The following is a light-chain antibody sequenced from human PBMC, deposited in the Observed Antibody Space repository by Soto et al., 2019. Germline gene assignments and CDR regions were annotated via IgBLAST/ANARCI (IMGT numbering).Light chain of an antibody. V-gene: IGKV4-1*01. CDR2: WAS. Sequence: DTVMTQSPDSLAVSLGERATINCKSSRTLLNSSNNRNYVAWYQQKPGQPPKLLIYWASTRESGVPDRFSGSGSVTDFTLTINSLQTEDVAVYYCQQYFSAPFTFGQGTKLEIK. CDR1: RTLLNSSNNRNY. CDR3: QQYFSAPFT. J-gene: IGKJ2*01.